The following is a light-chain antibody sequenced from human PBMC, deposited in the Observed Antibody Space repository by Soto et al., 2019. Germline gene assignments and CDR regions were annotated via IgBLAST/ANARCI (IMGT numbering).Light chain of an antibody. CDR3: QQYGSSPIT. CDR2: GAS. V-gene: IGKV3-20*01. J-gene: IGKJ5*01. CDR1: QSVSSSY. Sequence: EIVLTQSPGTMSLSPGVRANRTSRASQSVSSSYLAWYQQKPGQAPRLLIYGASSRATGIPDRFSGSGSGTDFTLTISRLEPEDLAVYYCQQYGSSPITVGQGTRLEIK.